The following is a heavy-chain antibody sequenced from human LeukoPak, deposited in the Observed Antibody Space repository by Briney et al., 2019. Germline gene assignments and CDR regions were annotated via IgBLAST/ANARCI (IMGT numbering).Heavy chain of an antibody. J-gene: IGHJ3*02. D-gene: IGHD2-15*01. CDR2: INPNSGGT. Sequence: ASVKVSCKASGYTFTGYYMHWVRQAPGQGLEWMGWINPNSGGTNYAQKFQGRVTMTRDTSISTAYMELSRLRSDDTAVYYCARGILDCSGGSCYPAAFDIWGQGTMVTVSS. CDR1: GYTFTGYY. CDR3: ARGILDCSGGSCYPAAFDI. V-gene: IGHV1-2*02.